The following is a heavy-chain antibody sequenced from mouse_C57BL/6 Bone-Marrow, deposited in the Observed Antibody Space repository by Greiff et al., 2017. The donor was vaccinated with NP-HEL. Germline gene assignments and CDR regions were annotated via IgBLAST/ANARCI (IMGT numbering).Heavy chain of an antibody. CDR2: IHPNSGST. Sequence: QVQLKQPGAELVKPGASVKLSCKASGYTFTSYWMHWVKQRPGQGLEWIGMIHPNSGSTNYNEKFKSKATLTVDKSSSTAYMQLSSLTSEDSAVYYCARCYYGSSYGWYFDVWGTGTTVTVSS. D-gene: IGHD1-1*01. J-gene: IGHJ1*03. CDR1: GYTFTSYW. V-gene: IGHV1-64*01. CDR3: ARCYYGSSYGWYFDV.